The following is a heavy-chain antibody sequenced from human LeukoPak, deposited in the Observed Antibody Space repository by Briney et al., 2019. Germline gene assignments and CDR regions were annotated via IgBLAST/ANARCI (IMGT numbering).Heavy chain of an antibody. J-gene: IGHJ4*02. CDR2: IKSDGST. V-gene: IGHV3-74*01. CDR1: GFTFSSYW. CDR3: ARVRGIAVAGTASIYFDY. D-gene: IGHD6-19*01. Sequence: GGSLRLSCAASGFTFSSYWMHWVRQAPGKGLVWVSRIKSDGSTNYADSVKGRFTISRDNAKNTVSLQMNSLRAEDTAVYYCARVRGIAVAGTASIYFDYWGQGTLVTVSS.